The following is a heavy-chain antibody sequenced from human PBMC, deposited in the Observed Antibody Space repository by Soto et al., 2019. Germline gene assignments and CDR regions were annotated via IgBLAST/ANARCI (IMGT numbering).Heavy chain of an antibody. Sequence: GGSLRLSCAASGFTFSSYSMNWVRQAPGKGLEWVSSISSSSSYIYYEDSVKGRFTISRDNAKNSLYLQMNSLRAEDTAVYYCASSDCSSTSCYQGYYYGMDVWGQGTTVTVSS. CDR2: ISSSSSYI. CDR3: ASSDCSSTSCYQGYYYGMDV. V-gene: IGHV3-21*01. CDR1: GFTFSSYS. D-gene: IGHD2-2*01. J-gene: IGHJ6*02.